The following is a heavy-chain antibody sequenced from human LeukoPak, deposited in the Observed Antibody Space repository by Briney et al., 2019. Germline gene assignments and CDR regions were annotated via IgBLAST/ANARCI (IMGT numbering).Heavy chain of an antibody. Sequence: GASVKVSCTASGGTFSSHGFSWVRQAPGQGLEWMGEIIPVFGTSSNAQKFQGRVTITADESTNTAYMELKSLRSEDTAIYYCASGSHFDTSGYPYWFFDLWGRGTLVTVSS. V-gene: IGHV1-69*13. D-gene: IGHD3-22*01. CDR1: GGTFSSHG. CDR3: ASGSHFDTSGYPYWFFDL. CDR2: IIPVFGTS. J-gene: IGHJ2*01.